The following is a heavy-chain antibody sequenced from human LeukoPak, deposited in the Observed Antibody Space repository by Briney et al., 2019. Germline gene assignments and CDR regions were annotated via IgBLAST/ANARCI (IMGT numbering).Heavy chain of an antibody. Sequence: ASVKVSCKASGGTFSSYAISWVRQAPGQGLEWMGGIIPIFGTANYAQKFQGRVTITADKSTSTAYMELSSLRSEDTAVYYCAQAGAPGMNYMDVWGKGTTVTVSS. CDR2: IIPIFGTA. J-gene: IGHJ6*03. V-gene: IGHV1-69*06. D-gene: IGHD3-10*01. CDR1: GGTFSSYA. CDR3: AQAGAPGMNYMDV.